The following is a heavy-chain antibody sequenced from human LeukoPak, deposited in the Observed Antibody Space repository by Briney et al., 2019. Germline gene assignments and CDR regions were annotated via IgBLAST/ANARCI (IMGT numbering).Heavy chain of an antibody. CDR3: ARDRGWRSSGYYLYYFDF. CDR2: IKGDGSEK. CDR1: GFTLSGYF. J-gene: IGHJ4*02. Sequence: GGSLRLSCAASGFTLSGYFMSWVRQAPGEGLEWVASIKGDGSEKYYVDSVKGRCTISRDNAKNSLYLQMNSLRAEDTAVYYCARDRGWRSSGYYLYYFDFWGQGTLVTVSS. D-gene: IGHD3-22*01. V-gene: IGHV3-7*01.